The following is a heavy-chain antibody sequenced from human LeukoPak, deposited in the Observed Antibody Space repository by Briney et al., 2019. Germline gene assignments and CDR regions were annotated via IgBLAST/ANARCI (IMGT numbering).Heavy chain of an antibody. V-gene: IGHV3-23*01. D-gene: IGHD3-10*01. CDR1: GFTFSSYA. J-gene: IGHJ4*02. CDR2: ISGSGGSS. Sequence: GGSLRLSCAASGFTFSSYAMSWVRQAPGKGLEWVSAISGSGGSSYYADSVKGRFTISRDNSKNTLYLQMNSLRAEDTAVYYCAKDRMVRGAYFDYWGQGTLVTVSS. CDR3: AKDRMVRGAYFDY.